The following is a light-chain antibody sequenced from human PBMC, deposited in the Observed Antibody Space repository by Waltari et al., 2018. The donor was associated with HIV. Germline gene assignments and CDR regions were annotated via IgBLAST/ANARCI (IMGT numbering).Light chain of an antibody. CDR1: SSDVATHKL. V-gene: IGLV2-23*02. Sequence: QSALTQPASVSGSPAQTITTSWTRTSSDVATHKLVSWYQQHPGKAPNQMISEVSKRPSGVSGRCSGSKSGDTASVTISGLQAEDEADYYCCSYVSNVIFGGGTKLTVL. CDR2: EVS. CDR3: CSYVSNVI. J-gene: IGLJ2*01.